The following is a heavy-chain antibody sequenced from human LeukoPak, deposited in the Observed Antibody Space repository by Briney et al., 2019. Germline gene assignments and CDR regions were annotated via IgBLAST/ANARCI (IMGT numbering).Heavy chain of an antibody. Sequence: GGSLRLSCAASGFTFNYAWMSWVRQAPGKGLEWVGRIKSKTDGGTTDYAAPVKGRFTISRDDSKNTLYLQMNSLKTEDTAVYYCTTSYSGSPGVTWGQGTMVTVSS. D-gene: IGHD1-26*01. CDR3: TTSYSGSPGVT. CDR1: GFTFNYAW. CDR2: IKSKTDGGTT. J-gene: IGHJ3*01. V-gene: IGHV3-15*01.